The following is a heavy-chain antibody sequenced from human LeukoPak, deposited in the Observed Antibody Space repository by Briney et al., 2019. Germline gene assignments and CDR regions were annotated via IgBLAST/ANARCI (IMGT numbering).Heavy chain of an antibody. CDR1: GFTFSSYA. CDR3: ARVYYDSSGYPAFDY. J-gene: IGHJ4*02. D-gene: IGHD3-22*01. Sequence: GRSLRLSCAASGFTFSSYAMHWVRQAPGKGLEWVAVISYDGSNKYYADSVKGRFTISRDNSKNTLYLQMNSLSAEDTAVYYCARVYYDSSGYPAFDYWGQGTLVTVS. V-gene: IGHV3-30*04. CDR2: ISYDGSNK.